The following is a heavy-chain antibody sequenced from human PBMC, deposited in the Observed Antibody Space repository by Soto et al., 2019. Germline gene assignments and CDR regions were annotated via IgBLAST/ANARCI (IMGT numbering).Heavy chain of an antibody. V-gene: IGHV4-59*01. CDR3: ALRSMAVVPEY. Sequence: QVQLQETGPGLVKPSETLSLTCAVSGDSISSYYCMWIRQPPGKGLESIGYLYYGRSANYNPSLKPRGPLPVDTSPNQCSLTLSCIPAADTAVYYCALRSMAVVPEYWGQGTLVTVSS. J-gene: IGHJ4*02. CDR1: GDSISSYY. CDR2: LYYGRSA. D-gene: IGHD3-22*01.